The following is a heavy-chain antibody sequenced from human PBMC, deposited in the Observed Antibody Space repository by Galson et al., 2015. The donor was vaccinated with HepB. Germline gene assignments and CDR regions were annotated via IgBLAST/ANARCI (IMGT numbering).Heavy chain of an antibody. CDR1: GFTFRNYA. J-gene: IGHJ5*01. Sequence: SLRLSCAASGFTFRNYAMSWVRQAPGRGLEWISGISGNGSSIFYADSVKGRFTVSRDNSNNMLYLQMNSLRAEDAGLYFCAKGYGLFDSWGQGILVTVSS. CDR2: ISGNGSSI. D-gene: IGHD5-18*01. CDR3: AKGYGLFDS. V-gene: IGHV3-23*01.